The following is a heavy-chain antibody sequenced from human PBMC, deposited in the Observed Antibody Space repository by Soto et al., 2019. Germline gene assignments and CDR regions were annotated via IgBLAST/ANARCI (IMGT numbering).Heavy chain of an antibody. CDR1: GGSISSYY. D-gene: IGHD5-12*01. Sequence: SETLSLTCTVSGGSISSYYWSWIRQPPGKGLEWIGYIYYSGSTNYNPSLKSRVTISVDTSKNQFSLKLSSVTAADTAVYYCARELVATIHGDYTNYFDYWGQGTLVTVSS. CDR2: IYYSGST. J-gene: IGHJ4*02. CDR3: ARELVATIHGDYTNYFDY. V-gene: IGHV4-59*01.